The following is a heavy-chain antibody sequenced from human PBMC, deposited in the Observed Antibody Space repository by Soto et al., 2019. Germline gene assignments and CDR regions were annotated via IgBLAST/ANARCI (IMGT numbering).Heavy chain of an antibody. J-gene: IGHJ3*02. CDR2: ISAYNGNT. CDR3: ARDYRCSGGSCPKSRDAFDI. V-gene: IGHV1-18*01. CDR1: GYTFTSYG. Sequence: GASVKVSCKASGYTFTSYGSSWVRQANGQGLEWMGWISAYNGNTNYAQKLQGRVTMTTDTSTSTAYMELRSLRSDDTAVYYCARDYRCSGGSCPKSRDAFDIWGQGTMVTVSS. D-gene: IGHD2-15*01.